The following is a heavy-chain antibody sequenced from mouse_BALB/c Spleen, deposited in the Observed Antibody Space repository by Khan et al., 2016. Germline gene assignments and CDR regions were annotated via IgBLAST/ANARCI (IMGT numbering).Heavy chain of an antibody. CDR2: INTYTGEP. CDR1: GYTFTNSG. V-gene: IGHV9-1*02. J-gene: IGHJ1*01. Sequence: QFQLVQSGPELKKPGETVKISCKASGYTFTNSGMNWVKQAPGKGLKWVGWINTYTGEPTYADDFKGRFAFSLETSASTAYLQINNLKNEDMTTYFCVRGARGTTGWYFDVWGAGTTVTVSS. CDR3: VRGARGTTGWYFDV. D-gene: IGHD2-14*01.